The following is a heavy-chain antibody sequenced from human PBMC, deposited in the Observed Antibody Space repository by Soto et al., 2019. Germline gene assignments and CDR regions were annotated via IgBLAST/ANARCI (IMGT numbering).Heavy chain of an antibody. J-gene: IGHJ6*02. V-gene: IGHV1-69*02. CDR3: ARGGHYDILTGLQSDYGMDV. Sequence: SVKVSCTASGGTFSTYTSNWVRQAPGQGPEWTGRIIPILGIVNYAQKFQGRVTITADRSTSTAYMELSSLRSEDTAVYYCARGGHYDILTGLQSDYGMDVWGQGTTVSVSS. CDR1: GGTFSTYT. CDR2: IIPILGIV. D-gene: IGHD3-9*01.